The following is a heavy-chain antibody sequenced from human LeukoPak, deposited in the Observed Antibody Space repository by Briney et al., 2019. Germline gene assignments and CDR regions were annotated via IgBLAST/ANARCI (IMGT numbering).Heavy chain of an antibody. CDR2: IIPIFGTA. CDR1: GRTFSSYA. V-gene: IGHV1-69*05. CDR3: ARVHQIVTYYYDSSGYYWFDP. D-gene: IGHD3-22*01. Sequence: GASVKASCKASGRTFSSYAISWVRQAPGQGLEWMGGIIPIFGTANYAQKFQGRVPITTDDSTSTAYMELSSLRSEDTAVYYCARVHQIVTYYYDSSGYYWFDPWGQGTLVTVSS. J-gene: IGHJ5*02.